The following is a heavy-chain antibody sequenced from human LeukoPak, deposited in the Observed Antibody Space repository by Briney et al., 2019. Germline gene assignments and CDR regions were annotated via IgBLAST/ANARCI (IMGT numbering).Heavy chain of an antibody. Sequence: GGSLRLSCAASGFTFSNAWMSWVRPAPGKGLEWVGRIKSKTDGGTTDYAAPVKGRFTISRDDSKNTLYLQMNGLKTEDTAVYYCTTRENYYGSGSYDIWGQGTMVTVSS. CDR3: TTRENYYGSGSYDI. J-gene: IGHJ3*02. V-gene: IGHV3-15*01. D-gene: IGHD3-10*01. CDR2: IKSKTDGGTT. CDR1: GFTFSNAW.